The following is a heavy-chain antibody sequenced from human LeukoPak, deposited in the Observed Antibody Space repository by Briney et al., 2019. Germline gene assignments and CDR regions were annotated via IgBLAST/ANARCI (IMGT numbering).Heavy chain of an antibody. Sequence: GGSLRLSCAASGFTFSNYGMHWVRQAPGRGLEWVVVISYDGSNKYYADSVKGRFTISRDNSKNTLYLQMNSLRAEDTAVYYCANGYYYGSGSYYKEAFDIWGQGTMVTVSS. CDR1: GFTFSNYG. CDR2: ISYDGSNK. V-gene: IGHV3-30*18. D-gene: IGHD3-10*01. J-gene: IGHJ3*02. CDR3: ANGYYYGSGSYYKEAFDI.